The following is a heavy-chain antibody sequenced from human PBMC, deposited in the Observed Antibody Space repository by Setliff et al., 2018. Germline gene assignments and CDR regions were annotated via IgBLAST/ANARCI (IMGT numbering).Heavy chain of an antibody. Sequence: GASVKVSCKASGYTFTNYGITWVRQAPGQGLEWMGWINNYNTNTKYAQKLQGRVTMTTDTSTSTAYMELRSLRSDDTAVYYCARGGLAAAGKKGVFEFWGQGTLVTVSS. J-gene: IGHJ4*02. V-gene: IGHV1-18*01. CDR3: ARGGLAAAGKKGVFEF. CDR1: GYTFTNYG. CDR2: INNYNTNT. D-gene: IGHD6-13*01.